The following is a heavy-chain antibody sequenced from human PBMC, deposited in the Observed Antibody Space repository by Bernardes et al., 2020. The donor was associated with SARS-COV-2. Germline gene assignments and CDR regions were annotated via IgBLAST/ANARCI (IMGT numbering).Heavy chain of an antibody. J-gene: IGHJ5*02. CDR2: IYYSGST. V-gene: IGHV4-59*11. Sequence: SETLSLTCTVSGGSISSHYWSWIRQPPGKGLEWIGYIYYSGSTNYNPSLKSRVTISVDTSKNQFSLKLSSVTAAYTAVYYCARDRGGYCSGGSCYGGGWFDPWGQGTLVTVSS. D-gene: IGHD2-15*01. CDR3: ARDRGGYCSGGSCYGGGWFDP. CDR1: GGSISSHY.